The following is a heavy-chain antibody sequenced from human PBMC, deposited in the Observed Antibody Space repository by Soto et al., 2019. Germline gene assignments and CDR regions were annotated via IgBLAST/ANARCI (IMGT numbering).Heavy chain of an antibody. V-gene: IGHV4-34*01. D-gene: IGHD3-3*01. J-gene: IGHJ4*02. CDR3: ARGRGRITIFRVVTYFDY. Sequence: SETLSLTCAVCGGSFSGYYWSWIRQPPWKGLEWIGEINHSGITNYNPSLKSRVTISVDTSKNQFSLKLSSVTAADTAVYYCARGRGRITIFRVVTYFDYSGQGTLLALSS. CDR2: INHSGIT. CDR1: GGSFSGYY.